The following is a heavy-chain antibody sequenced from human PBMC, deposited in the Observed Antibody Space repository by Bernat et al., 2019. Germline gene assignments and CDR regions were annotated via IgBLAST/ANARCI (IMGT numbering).Heavy chain of an antibody. CDR3: ARPYYDFWTGYGYFQH. J-gene: IGHJ1*01. D-gene: IGHD3-3*01. V-gene: IGHV3-21*04. CDR1: GFTFSSYS. CDR2: ISSSSSYI. Sequence: EVQLVESGGGLVKPGGSLRLSCAASGFTFSSYSMNWVRQAPGKGLEWVSSISSSSSYIYYADSVKGRFTISRDNAKNSLFLQMYSLRAEDTAVYYCARPYYDFWTGYGYFQHWGQGTLVTVSS.